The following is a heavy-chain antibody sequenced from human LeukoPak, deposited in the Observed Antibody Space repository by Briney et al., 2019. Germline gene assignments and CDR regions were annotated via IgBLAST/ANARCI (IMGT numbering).Heavy chain of an antibody. Sequence: SETLSLTCTVSGGSISSYYWSWVRQAPGKGLEWIGYIYYSGSTNYTPSLKSRVTISVAPSKNHFSLTLNSVTAADTAVYSCARGDIDSRSHVDWYFDLCGRGPLVTVSS. D-gene: IGHD6-6*01. CDR1: GGSISSYY. V-gene: IGHV4-59*01. J-gene: IGHJ2*01. CDR3: ARGDIDSRSHVDWYFDL. CDR2: IYYSGST.